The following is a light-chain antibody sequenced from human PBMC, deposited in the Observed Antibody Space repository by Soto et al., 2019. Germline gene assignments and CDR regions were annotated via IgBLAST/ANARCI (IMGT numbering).Light chain of an antibody. CDR1: QAVPNN. V-gene: IGKV1-9*01. J-gene: IGKJ4*01. CDR2: EES. Sequence: DIHLTQPPSFLSASVGDRVTITCRPSQAVPNNMAWYQQKPGKPPKLLIYEESTLHSGDPSRFSGRKSGTQFTLTIDSLQPEDFATYYCQQVKTYPRTFGGGTKVEIK. CDR3: QQVKTYPRT.